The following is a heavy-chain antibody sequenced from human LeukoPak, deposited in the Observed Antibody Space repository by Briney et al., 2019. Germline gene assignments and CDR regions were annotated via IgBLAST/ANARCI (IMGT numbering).Heavy chain of an antibody. V-gene: IGHV3-7*01. Sequence: GGSLRLSCAASGFSFTTHWMNWFRQAPGKGLEWVANINEDGSERNYVDSVRGRFTISRDNTANSLYLQMNGLGGEDTAVYYCRTNRDKEWPKRFDYWGQGAL. CDR3: RTNRDKEWPKRFDY. CDR1: GFSFTTHW. J-gene: IGHJ4*02. CDR2: INEDGSER. D-gene: IGHD1-14*01.